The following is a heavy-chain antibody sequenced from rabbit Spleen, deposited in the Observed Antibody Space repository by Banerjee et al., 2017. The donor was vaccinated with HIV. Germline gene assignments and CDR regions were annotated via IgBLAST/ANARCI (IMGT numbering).Heavy chain of an antibody. CDR2: AYAGSSGST. CDR3: TRFTPRNSIL. Sequence: QEHLKESGGGLVQPGASLTLTCKASGFSFNSGYDMCWVRQAPGKGPEWIACAYAGSSGSTYSATWAKGRFTISKTSSTTVTLQMTSLTAADTATYFCTRFTPRNSILWGPGTLVTVS. CDR1: GFSFNSGYD. V-gene: IGHV1S45*01. J-gene: IGHJ4*01.